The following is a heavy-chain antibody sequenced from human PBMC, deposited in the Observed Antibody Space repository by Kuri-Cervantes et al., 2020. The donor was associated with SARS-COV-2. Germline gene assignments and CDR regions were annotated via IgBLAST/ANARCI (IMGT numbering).Heavy chain of an antibody. CDR3: ARGSNYDFWSGYSTFDY. V-gene: IGHV4-59*01. CDR1: SGSISSYY. D-gene: IGHD3-3*01. Sequence: SETLSLTCTVSSGSISSYYWSWIRQPPGKGLEWIGYIYYSGSTNYNPSLKSRVTISVDTSKNQFSLKLSSVTAADTAVYYCARGSNYDFWSGYSTFDYWGQGTLVPSPQ. J-gene: IGHJ4*02. CDR2: IYYSGST.